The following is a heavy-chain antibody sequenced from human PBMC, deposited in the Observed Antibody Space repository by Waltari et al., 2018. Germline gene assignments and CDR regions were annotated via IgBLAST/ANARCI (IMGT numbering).Heavy chain of an antibody. CDR1: GGSFSGYY. V-gene: IGHV4-34*01. D-gene: IGHD3-16*02. Sequence: QVQLQQWGAGLLKPSETLSLTCAVYGGSFSGYYWSWIRQPPGKGLEWIGEINHSGSTNYKPTLKSRITLSVDTSKSHFSLKLSSVTAADTAVYFCARDRGLRRLSTFEIWGQGTMVTVSS. CDR3: ARDRGLRRLSTFEI. J-gene: IGHJ3*02. CDR2: INHSGST.